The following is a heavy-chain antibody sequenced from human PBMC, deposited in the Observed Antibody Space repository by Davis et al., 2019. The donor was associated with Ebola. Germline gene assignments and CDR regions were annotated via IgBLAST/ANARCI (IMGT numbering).Heavy chain of an antibody. CDR2: IFPGDSDI. J-gene: IGHJ4*02. CDR1: GYSFTNYW. V-gene: IGHV5-51*01. CDR3: ARAPWVGHSSSDY. Sequence: GESLKISCKGSGYSFTNYWIAWVRQLPGEGLEWMGIIFPGDSDIRYSPSFQGQVTISADKSISTAYLQWNSLSAEDTAVYYCARAPWVGHSSSDYWGQGTLVTVSS. D-gene: IGHD6-6*01.